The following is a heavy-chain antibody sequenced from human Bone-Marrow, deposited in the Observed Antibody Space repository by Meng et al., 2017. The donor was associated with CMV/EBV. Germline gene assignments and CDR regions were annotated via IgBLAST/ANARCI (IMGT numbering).Heavy chain of an antibody. CDR1: GGTFSSYA. CDR2: IIPILGIA. Sequence: SCKASGGTFSSYAISWVRQAHGQGLEWMGGIIPILGIANYAQKFQGRVTITADKSTSTAYMELSSLRSEDTAVYYCARGLYLNWFDPWGQGTLVTVSS. J-gene: IGHJ5*02. D-gene: IGHD3-16*01. V-gene: IGHV1-69*10. CDR3: ARGLYLNWFDP.